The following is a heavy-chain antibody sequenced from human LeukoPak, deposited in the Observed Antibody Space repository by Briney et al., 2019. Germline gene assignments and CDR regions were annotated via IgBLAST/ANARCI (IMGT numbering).Heavy chain of an antibody. J-gene: IGHJ4*02. CDR3: ARLHDSSGYYRDLIDY. V-gene: IGHV4-39*01. Sequence: SETLSLTCTVSGGSISSSSYYWGWIRQPPGKGLEWIGSIYYSGSTYYNPSLKSRFTISVDTSKNQFSLKLSSVTAADTAVYYCARLHDSSGYYRDLIDYWGQGTLVTVSS. D-gene: IGHD3-22*01. CDR1: GGSISSSSYY. CDR2: IYYSGST.